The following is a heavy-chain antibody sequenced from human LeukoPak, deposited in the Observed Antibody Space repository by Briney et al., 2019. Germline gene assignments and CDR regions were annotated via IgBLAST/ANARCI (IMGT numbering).Heavy chain of an antibody. Sequence: KSSETLSLNSTGSGYAISRGYYWGWIRRTPGKGLEWIAKIFHDGTTHYNPSRKSRLTMSVDTSKNDFYLRLNSVTASDTAIYYCVRDSTGTLAFDVWGQGTMVTVSS. CDR3: VRDSTGTLAFDV. CDR1: GYAISRGYY. V-gene: IGHV4-38-2*02. D-gene: IGHD1-7*01. J-gene: IGHJ3*01. CDR2: IFHDGTT.